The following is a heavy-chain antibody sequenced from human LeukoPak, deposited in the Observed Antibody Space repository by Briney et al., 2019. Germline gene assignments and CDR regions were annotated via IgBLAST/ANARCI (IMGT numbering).Heavy chain of an antibody. D-gene: IGHD4-17*01. J-gene: IGHJ6*03. CDR1: GDSIPSYY. CDR3: ARVPYGANDRTSYYYYMDV. CDR2: ILYTGSA. Sequence: SETLSLTCNVSGDSIPSYYWSWIRRPPGKRLEWIGFILYTGSANYNPSLESRISMSVDTSKSQFSLTVKSVTAADTAVYYCARVPYGANDRTSYYYYMDVWGKGTTVTVSS. V-gene: IGHV4-59*01.